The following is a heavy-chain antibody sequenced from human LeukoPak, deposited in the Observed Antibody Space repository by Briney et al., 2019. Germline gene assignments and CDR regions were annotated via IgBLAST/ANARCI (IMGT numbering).Heavy chain of an antibody. CDR3: ARDSYYGSGSYTIDY. D-gene: IGHD3-10*01. Sequence: GGSLRLSCAASGFTFSSYWMSWVRQAPGKGLEWVANIKQDGSEKYYVDSVKGRFTISRDNAKNSLYLQMNSLRAEDTAVYYCARDSYYGSGSYTIDYWGQGALVTVSS. J-gene: IGHJ4*02. CDR1: GFTFSSYW. V-gene: IGHV3-7*01. CDR2: IKQDGSEK.